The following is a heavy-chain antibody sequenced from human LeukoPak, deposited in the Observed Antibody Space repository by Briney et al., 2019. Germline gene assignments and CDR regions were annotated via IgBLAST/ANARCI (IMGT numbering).Heavy chain of an antibody. CDR3: ASQDYYDSSGYQRRFDY. CDR2: INYSGST. Sequence: PSETLSLTCTVSSDSISSSSESWGWIRQPPGKGLEWIGSINYSGSTYYNPSLRSRVTISVDTSKNQFSLKLSSVTAADTAVYYCASQDYYDSSGYQRRFDYWGQATLVTVSS. J-gene: IGHJ4*02. D-gene: IGHD3-22*01. CDR1: SDSISSSSES. V-gene: IGHV4-39*07.